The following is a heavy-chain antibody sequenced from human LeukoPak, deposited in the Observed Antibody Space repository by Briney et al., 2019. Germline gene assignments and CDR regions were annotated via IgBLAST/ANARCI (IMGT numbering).Heavy chain of an antibody. CDR1: GFTFSSYS. V-gene: IGHV3-21*04. J-gene: IGHJ6*02. Sequence: GGSLRLSCAASGFTFSSYSMTWVRQAPGKGLEWVSSISSSSSYIYYADSVKGRFTISRDNSKNTLYLQMNSLRAEDTAVYYCAKDRVSSSGSYYSYYGMDVWGQGTTVTVSS. D-gene: IGHD1-26*01. CDR3: AKDRVSSSGSYYSYYGMDV. CDR2: ISSSSSYI.